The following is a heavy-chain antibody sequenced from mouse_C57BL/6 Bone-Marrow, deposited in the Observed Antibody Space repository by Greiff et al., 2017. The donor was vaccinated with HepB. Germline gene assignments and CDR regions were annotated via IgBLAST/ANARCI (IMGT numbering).Heavy chain of an antibody. CDR3: ARLGFDY. J-gene: IGHJ2*01. V-gene: IGHV5-12*01. CDR2: ISNGGGST. CDR1: GFTFSDYY. Sequence: EVKLVESGGGLVQPGGSLKLSCAASGFTFSDYYMYWVRQTPEKRLEWVAYISNGGGSTYYPDTVKGRFTISRDNAKTTLYLQMSRLKSEDTAMYYCARLGFDYWGQGTTLTVSS.